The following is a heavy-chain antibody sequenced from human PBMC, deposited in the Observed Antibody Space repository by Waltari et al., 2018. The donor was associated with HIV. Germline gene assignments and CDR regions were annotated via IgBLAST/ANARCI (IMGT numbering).Heavy chain of an antibody. J-gene: IGHJ5*02. Sequence: QVQLVQSGSELKKPGASVKVSCKASGYTFTNYAMNWVRQAPGQGLEWMGWINTNTGNPTYAQGCTGRFVFSVDTSVSTAYLQISSLKAEDTAVYYCARGYCGTTSCWQRGGWFDPWGQGTLLTVSS. V-gene: IGHV7-4-1*02. CDR2: INTNTGNP. D-gene: IGHD2-2*01. CDR1: GYTFTNYA. CDR3: ARGYCGTTSCWQRGGWFDP.